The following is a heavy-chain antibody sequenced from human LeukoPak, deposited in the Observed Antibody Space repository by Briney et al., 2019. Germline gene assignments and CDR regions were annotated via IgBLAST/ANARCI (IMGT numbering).Heavy chain of an antibody. J-gene: IGHJ4*02. CDR1: GGSISSSSYY. Sequence: SETLSLTCTVSGGSISSSSYYWGWIRQPPGKGLEWIGSIYYSGSTYYNPSLKSRVTISVDTSKNQFSLKLSSVTAADTAVCYCARHFGGYSYGLGPLHYFDYWGQGTLVTVSS. D-gene: IGHD5-18*01. CDR2: IYYSGST. CDR3: ARHFGGYSYGLGPLHYFDY. V-gene: IGHV4-39*01.